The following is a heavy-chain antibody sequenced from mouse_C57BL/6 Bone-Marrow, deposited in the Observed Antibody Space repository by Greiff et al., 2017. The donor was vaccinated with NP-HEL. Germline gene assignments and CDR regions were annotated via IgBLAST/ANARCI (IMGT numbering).Heavy chain of an antibody. CDR2: IDPSDSYT. Sequence: VQLQQPGAELVRPGTSVKLSCKASGYTFTSYWMHWVKQRPGQGLEWIGVIDPSDSYTNYNQKFKGKATLTVDTSSSTAYMQLSRLTSDDSAVYYCALLYYGSSFDYWGQGTTLTVSS. D-gene: IGHD1-1*01. J-gene: IGHJ2*01. CDR1: GYTFTSYW. CDR3: ALLYYGSSFDY. V-gene: IGHV1-59*01.